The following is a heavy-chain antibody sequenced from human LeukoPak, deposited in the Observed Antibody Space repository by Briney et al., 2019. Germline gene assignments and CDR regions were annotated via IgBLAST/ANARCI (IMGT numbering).Heavy chain of an antibody. CDR2: IIPIFGTA. D-gene: IGHD6-6*01. V-gene: IGHV1-69*01. Sequence: ASVKVSCXASGGTFSSYAISWVRQAPGQGLEWMGGIIPIFGTANYAQKFQGRVTITADESTSTAYMELSSLRSEDTAVYYCASSSSSLGYYYYYMDVWGKGTTVTVSS. J-gene: IGHJ6*03. CDR3: ASSSSSLGYYYYYMDV. CDR1: GGTFSSYA.